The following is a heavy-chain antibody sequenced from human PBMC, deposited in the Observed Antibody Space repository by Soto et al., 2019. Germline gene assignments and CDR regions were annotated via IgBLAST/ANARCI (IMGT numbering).Heavy chain of an antibody. D-gene: IGHD6-6*01. J-gene: IGHJ6*02. V-gene: IGHV1-18*04. CDR2: ISAYNGNT. CDR1: GYTFTSYG. Sequence: QVQLVQSGAEVKKPGASVKVSCKASGYTFTSYGISWVRQAPGQGLEWMGWISAYNGNTNYAQKLQGRVTMTTDTSTSTAYMELRSLRSDDTAVYYCAIGAIAARPEWDYYYYGMDVWGQGTTVTVSS. CDR3: AIGAIAARPEWDYYYYGMDV.